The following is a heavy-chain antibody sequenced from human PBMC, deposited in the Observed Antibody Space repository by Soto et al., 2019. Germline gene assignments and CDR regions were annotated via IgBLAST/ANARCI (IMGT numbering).Heavy chain of an antibody. CDR1: GASIGTSNW. V-gene: IGHV4-4*02. CDR3: ARHLGEGYFDY. Sequence: SETLSLTCAVSGASIGTSNWWSWVRQSPGKGLEWIGEIHDSGSTKYNPSLKSRVTISLDKSKNHFSLNVSSVTAADTAVYYCARHLGEGYFDYWGQGTLVTVSS. J-gene: IGHJ4*02. CDR2: IHDSGST.